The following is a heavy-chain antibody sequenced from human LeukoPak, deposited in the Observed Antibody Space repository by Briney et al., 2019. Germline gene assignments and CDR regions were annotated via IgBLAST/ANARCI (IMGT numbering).Heavy chain of an antibody. CDR1: GGTFSSYA. D-gene: IGHD6-19*01. J-gene: IGHJ4*02. CDR2: IIPILGIA. V-gene: IGHV1-69*04. CDR3: ASGGQAVAGTNFDY. Sequence: SVKVSCKASGGTFSSYAISWVRQAPGQGLEWMGRIIPILGIANYAQKFQGRVTITADKSTSTAYMELSSLRSEDTAVYYCASGGQAVAGTNFDYWGQGTLVTVSS.